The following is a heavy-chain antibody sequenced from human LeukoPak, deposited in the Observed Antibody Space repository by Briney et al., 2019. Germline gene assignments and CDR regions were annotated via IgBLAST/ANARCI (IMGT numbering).Heavy chain of an antibody. J-gene: IGHJ4*02. CDR1: GYTLTELS. D-gene: IGHD2-21*01. Sequence: SVKVSCKVSGYTLTELSMHWVRQAPGKGLEWMGGFDPEDGETIYAQKFQGRVTMTEDTSTDTAYMELSSLRSEDTAVYYCATAYIARYYFDYWGQGTLVTVSS. CDR3: ATAYIARYYFDY. V-gene: IGHV1-24*01. CDR2: FDPEDGET.